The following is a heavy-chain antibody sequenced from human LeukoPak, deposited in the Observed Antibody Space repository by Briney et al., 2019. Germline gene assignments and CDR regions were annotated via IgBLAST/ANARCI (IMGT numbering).Heavy chain of an antibody. V-gene: IGHV3-20*04. CDR2: INWNGGST. CDR1: GFTFDDYG. D-gene: IGHD2-15*01. Sequence: GGSLRLSCAASGFTFDDYGMSWVRQAPGKGLEWVSGINWNGGSTGYADSVKGRFTISRDNAKNSLYLQMNSLRAEDTALYYCARALGPCSGGSCYTTTSFDYWGQGTLVTASS. CDR3: ARALGPCSGGSCYTTTSFDY. J-gene: IGHJ4*02.